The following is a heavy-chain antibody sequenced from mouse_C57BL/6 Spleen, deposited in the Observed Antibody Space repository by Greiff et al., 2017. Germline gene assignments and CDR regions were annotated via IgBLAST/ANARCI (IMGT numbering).Heavy chain of an antibody. Sequence: QVQLQQPGAELVKPGASVKMSCKASGYTFTSYWITWVKQRPGQGLEWIGDIYPGSGSTNYNEKFKSKATLTVDTSSSTAYMQLSSLTSEDSAVYYCARPYDGSSPYWYFDVWGTGTTVTVSS. D-gene: IGHD1-1*01. V-gene: IGHV1-55*01. CDR3: ARPYDGSSPYWYFDV. CDR1: GYTFTSYW. J-gene: IGHJ1*03. CDR2: IYPGSGST.